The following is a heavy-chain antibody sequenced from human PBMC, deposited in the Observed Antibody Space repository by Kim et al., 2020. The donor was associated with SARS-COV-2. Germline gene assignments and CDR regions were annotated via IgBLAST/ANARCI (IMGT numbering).Heavy chain of an antibody. CDR3: TGGPDGRGYRFDH. CDR2: MKQDGSQI. J-gene: IGHJ4*02. CDR1: GFTCRSHW. V-gene: IGHV3-7*03. Sequence: GGSLRLSCGASGFTCRSHWMSWVRKAPVKGLEWVASMKQDGSQIYYVDSVKGRFTISRDNTRNVVFLQMNSLRAEDTALYYCTGGPDGRGYRFDHWGQGT. D-gene: IGHD3-16*02.